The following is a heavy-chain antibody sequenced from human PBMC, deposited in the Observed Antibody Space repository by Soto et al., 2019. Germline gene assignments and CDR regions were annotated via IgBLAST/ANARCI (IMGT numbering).Heavy chain of an antibody. CDR1: GFTFSGYA. CDR2: ISVSGGSA. D-gene: IGHD5-18*01. Sequence: GGSLRLSCAASGFTFSGYAMSWVRQAPGEGLEWVSAISVSGGSAYYAGSVKGRFTISRDNSKNTLYLQMNSLRADDTAVYYCARDPGIQLYWGQRNLVTGSS. J-gene: IGHJ4*02. CDR3: ARDPGIQLY. V-gene: IGHV3-23*01.